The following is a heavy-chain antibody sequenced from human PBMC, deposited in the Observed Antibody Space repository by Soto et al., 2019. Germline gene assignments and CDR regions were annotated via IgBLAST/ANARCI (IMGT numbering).Heavy chain of an antibody. V-gene: IGHV3-23*01. CDR3: AIDFLAAVTHTNGVYHYSYGMDV. CDR1: GFSFSNFA. D-gene: IGHD2-8*01. CDR2: ISGSGNSR. Sequence: EVQLSESGGGLVQPGGSLKLSCAASGFSFSNFAVTWVRQAPGEGLEWVSTISGSGNSRYYADSVKGRFTVSRDNSKDTLYLQVNSLRGEDTAVYYCAIDFLAAVTHTNGVYHYSYGMDVWGHGTTVTVSS. J-gene: IGHJ6*02.